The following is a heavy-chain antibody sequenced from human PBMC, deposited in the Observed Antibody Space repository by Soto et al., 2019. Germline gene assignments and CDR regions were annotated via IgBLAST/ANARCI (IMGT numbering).Heavy chain of an antibody. CDR1: GFTFSSYA. J-gene: IGHJ4*02. CDR2: ISGSGGST. Sequence: GGSLRLSCAASGFTFSSYAMSWVRQAPGKGLEWVSAISGSGGSTYYADSVKGRFTISRDNSKNTLYLQMNSLRAEDTAVYYCAKDKVFTYYYDSSGYVPPGGYDYWGQGTLVTVSS. CDR3: AKDKVFTYYYDSSGYVPPGGYDY. D-gene: IGHD3-22*01. V-gene: IGHV3-23*01.